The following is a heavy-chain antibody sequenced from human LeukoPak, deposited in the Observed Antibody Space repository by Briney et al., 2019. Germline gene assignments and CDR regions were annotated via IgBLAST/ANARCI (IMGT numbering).Heavy chain of an antibody. CDR3: AVMVRGVLDAFDI. J-gene: IGHJ3*02. CDR2: ISSSSSYI. V-gene: IGHV3-21*01. CDR1: GFTVSSNY. Sequence: GGSLRLSCAASGFTVSSNYMSWVRQAPGKGLEWVSSISSSSSYIYYADSVKGRFTISRDNAKNSLYLQMNSLRAEDTAVYYCAVMVRGVLDAFDIWGQGTMVTVSS. D-gene: IGHD3-10*01.